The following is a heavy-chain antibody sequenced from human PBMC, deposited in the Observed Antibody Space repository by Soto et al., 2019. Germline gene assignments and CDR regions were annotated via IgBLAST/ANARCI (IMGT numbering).Heavy chain of an antibody. CDR2: INPNSGGT. CDR1: GYTFTGYY. CDR3: ATSRNYYFDSSGPDAFDV. Sequence: ASVKVSCKASGYTFTGYYIHWVRQAPGQGLEWLGWINPNSGGTNYAQTFQGWVTMTRDTSINTAYMELSRLRSDDSAVYYCATSRNYYFDSSGPDAFDVRGQGTKVTVSS. J-gene: IGHJ3*01. D-gene: IGHD3-22*01. V-gene: IGHV1-2*04.